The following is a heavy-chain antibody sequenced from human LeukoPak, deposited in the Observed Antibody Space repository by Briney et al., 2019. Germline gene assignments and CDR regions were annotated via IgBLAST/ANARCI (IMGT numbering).Heavy chain of an antibody. CDR2: IKQDGSNK. J-gene: IGHJ4*02. D-gene: IGHD6-19*01. CDR1: GFTFSSYW. Sequence: PGGSLRLSCAASGFTFSSYWMSWVRQAPGKGLEWVANIKQDGSNKYYADSVKGRFTISRDNSKDTLYLQMNSLRAEDTAVYYCARDRESLLSGWGPFDYWGQGTLVTVSS. CDR3: ARDRESLLSGWGPFDY. V-gene: IGHV3-7*01.